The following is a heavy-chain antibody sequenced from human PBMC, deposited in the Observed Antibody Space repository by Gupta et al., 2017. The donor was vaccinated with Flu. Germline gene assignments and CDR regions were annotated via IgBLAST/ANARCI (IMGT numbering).Heavy chain of an antibody. CDR1: TFVFSRLT. V-gene: IGHV3-23*01. D-gene: IGHD3-22*01. CDR3: ACYGTVVSAAVVRPFNYGLDV. J-gene: IGHJ6*02. Sequence: EVQLLESGGGLVPPGGSLRLSCEAPTFVFSRLTINWVRQAPGKGLEWVSVSVGSGGTTYYADTVEGRFTVIRDNSKEVIDLYMNSLTVEDTAVYYCACYGTVVSAAVVRPFNYGLDVWGPGTTVTVSS. CDR2: SVGSGGTT.